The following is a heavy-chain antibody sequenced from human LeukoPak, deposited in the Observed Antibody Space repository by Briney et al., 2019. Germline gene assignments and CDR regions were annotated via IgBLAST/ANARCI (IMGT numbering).Heavy chain of an antibody. V-gene: IGHV3-30-3*01. CDR3: ARDAYYDSSGYCSA. D-gene: IGHD3-22*01. J-gene: IGHJ4*02. Sequence: PGRSLGLSCAASGFTFSSYAMHWVRQAPGKGLEWVAVISYDGSNKYYADSVKGRFTISRDNSKNTLYLQMNSLRAEDTAVYYCARDAYYDSSGYCSAWGQGTLVTVSS. CDR2: ISYDGSNK. CDR1: GFTFSSYA.